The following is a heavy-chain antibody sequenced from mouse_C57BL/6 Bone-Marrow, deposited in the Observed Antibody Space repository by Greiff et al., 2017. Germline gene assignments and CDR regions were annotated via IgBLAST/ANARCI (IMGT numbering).Heavy chain of an antibody. CDR3: ARDYYGSSDY. D-gene: IGHD1-1*01. CDR1: GYTFTSYW. V-gene: IGHV1-69*01. J-gene: IGHJ2*01. Sequence: VKLQQPGAELVMPGASVKLSCKASGYTFTSYWMHWVKQRPGQGLEWIGEIDPSDSYTNYNQKFKGKSTLTVDKSASKAYMQLSSLTSEDSAVYYCARDYYGSSDYWGQGTTLTVSS. CDR2: IDPSDSYT.